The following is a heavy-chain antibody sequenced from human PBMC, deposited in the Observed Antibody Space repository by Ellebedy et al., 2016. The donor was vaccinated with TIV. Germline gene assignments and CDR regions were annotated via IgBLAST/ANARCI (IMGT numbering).Heavy chain of an antibody. CDR1: GYTFTSYA. J-gene: IGHJ3*02. V-gene: IGHV1-3*01. CDR2: INAGNGNT. D-gene: IGHD2-15*01. Sequence: ASVKVSCKASGYTFTSYAMHWVRQAPGQRLEWMGWINAGNGNTKYSRKFQGRVTITRATSASTAYMELSSLRSEDTAVYYCARGYCSGGSRSATAFDIWGQGTMVTVSS. CDR3: ARGYCSGGSRSATAFDI.